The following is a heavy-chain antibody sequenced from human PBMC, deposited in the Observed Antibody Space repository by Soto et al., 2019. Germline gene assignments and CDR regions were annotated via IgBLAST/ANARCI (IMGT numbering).Heavy chain of an antibody. CDR2: TYYRSKWYN. D-gene: IGHD1-26*01. Sequence: SQTLSLTCAISGGRVSSSSVTWNWIRQSPSRGLEWLGRTYYRSKWYNDYAESVKSRITINPDTSKNQFSLHLNSVTPEDTAVYYCVRLIGNSWLDFWGQGTLVTVSS. CDR3: VRLIGNSWLDF. CDR1: GGRVSSSSVT. J-gene: IGHJ5*01. V-gene: IGHV6-1*01.